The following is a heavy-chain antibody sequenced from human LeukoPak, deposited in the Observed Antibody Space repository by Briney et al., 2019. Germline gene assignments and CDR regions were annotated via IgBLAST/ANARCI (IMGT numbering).Heavy chain of an antibody. Sequence: SETLSLTCTVSGGSISSYYWSWIRQPPGKGLEWIGYIYYSGSTNYNPSLKSRVTISVDTSKNQFSLKLSSVTAADTAVYYCARQMTHNFWGATHGFDYWGQGTLVTVSS. CDR1: GGSISSYY. V-gene: IGHV4-59*08. J-gene: IGHJ4*02. D-gene: IGHD3-3*01. CDR3: ARQMTHNFWGATHGFDY. CDR2: IYYSGST.